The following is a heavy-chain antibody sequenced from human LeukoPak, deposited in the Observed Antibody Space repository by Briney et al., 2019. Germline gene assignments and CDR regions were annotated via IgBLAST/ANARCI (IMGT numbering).Heavy chain of an antibody. D-gene: IGHD3-3*01. CDR2: ISGSGGST. CDR1: GFTFSNAW. V-gene: IGHV3-23*01. J-gene: IGHJ4*02. CDR3: AKVLPTIFGYFDY. Sequence: GGSLRLSCAASGFTFSNAWMSWVRQAPGKGLEWVSAISGSGGSTYYADSVKGRFTISRDNSKNTLYLQMNSLRAEDTAVYYCAKVLPTIFGYFDYWGQGTLVTVSS.